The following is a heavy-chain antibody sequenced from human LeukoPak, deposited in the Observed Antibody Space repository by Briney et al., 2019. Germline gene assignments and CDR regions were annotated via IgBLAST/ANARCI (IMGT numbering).Heavy chain of an antibody. CDR2: INPNSGGT. J-gene: IGHJ5*02. V-gene: IGHV1-2*06. CDR3: ARGRRGRYNWFDP. CDR1: GYTFTGYY. D-gene: IGHD2-15*01. Sequence: ASVKVSCKASGYTFTGYYMHWVRQAPGQGLEWMGRINPNSGGTSYAQKFQGRVTMTRNTSISTAYMELSSLRSEDTAVYYCARGRRGRYNWFDPWGQGTLVTVSS.